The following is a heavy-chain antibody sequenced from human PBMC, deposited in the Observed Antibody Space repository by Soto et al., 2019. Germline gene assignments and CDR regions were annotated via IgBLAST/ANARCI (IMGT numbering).Heavy chain of an antibody. J-gene: IGHJ6*02. V-gene: IGHV4-61*01. Sequence: SETLSLTCTVSGGSVSSGSYYWSWIRQPPGKGLEWIGYIYYSGSTNYNPSLKSRVTISVDTSKNQFSLKLSSVTAADTAVYYCARDPLGVTSYYYYGMDVWGQGTTVTVSS. D-gene: IGHD3-10*01. CDR1: GGSVSSGSYY. CDR3: ARDPLGVTSYYYYGMDV. CDR2: IYYSGST.